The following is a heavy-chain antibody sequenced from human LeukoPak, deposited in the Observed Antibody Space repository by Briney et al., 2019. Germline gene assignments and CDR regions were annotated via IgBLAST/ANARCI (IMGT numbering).Heavy chain of an antibody. CDR1: GFTFSSYG. D-gene: IGHD5-18*01. Sequence: PGRSLRLSCAASGFTFSSYGMHWVRQAPGKGLEWVAVIWYDGSNKYYADSVKGRFTISRDNSKNTLYLQMNSLRAEDTAVYYCARDPLGFDTTMVTPYYGMDVWGQGTTVTVSS. CDR3: ARDPLGFDTTMVTPYYGMDV. V-gene: IGHV3-33*01. CDR2: IWYDGSNK. J-gene: IGHJ6*02.